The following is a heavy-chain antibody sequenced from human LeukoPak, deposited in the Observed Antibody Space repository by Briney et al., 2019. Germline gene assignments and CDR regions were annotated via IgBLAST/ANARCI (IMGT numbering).Heavy chain of an antibody. CDR1: GFTFTNYA. CDR2: ISSRSSFI. V-gene: IGHV3-21*06. D-gene: IGHD4/OR15-4a*01. J-gene: IGHJ4*02. Sequence: GGSLRLSCAASGFTFTNYAMTWVRQAPGKGLEWVSSISSRSSFIYYADSVKGRFTISRDNVKNSLYLQMNSLRAEDTAVYYCAKGDYDFDYWGQGTLVTVSS. CDR3: AKGDYDFDY.